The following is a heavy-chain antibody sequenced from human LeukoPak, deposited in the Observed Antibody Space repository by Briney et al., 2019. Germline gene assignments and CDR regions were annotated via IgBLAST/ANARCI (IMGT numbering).Heavy chain of an antibody. J-gene: IGHJ3*02. V-gene: IGHV4-39*01. CDR2: PYYGGSP. D-gene: IGHD3-22*01. CDR1: GGSIITNDYY. CDR3: ARIYYDSSRYSDAFDI. Sequence: SETLSLTCNVSGGSIITNDYYWGWIRQSPGKGLESLGSPYYGGSPYYNPSLKSRITISVDTSKNQVSLKLSSVTAADTAVYYCARIYYDSSRYSDAFDIWGQGTMVTVSS.